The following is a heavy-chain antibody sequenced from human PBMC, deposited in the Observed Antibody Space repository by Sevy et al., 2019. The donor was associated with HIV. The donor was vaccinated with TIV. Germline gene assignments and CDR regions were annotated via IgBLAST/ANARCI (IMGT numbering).Heavy chain of an antibody. Sequence: GPSVKVSCKTSGYTFTRHTITWVRQAPGQALEWMGWIRTYNGNINYAQKFQDRVTMTIDTSTTTAYMDLRSLRSDDTAVYYCARSPHTSAWWWYLDFWGQGTLVTVSS. CDR2: IRTYNGNI. CDR3: ARSPHTSAWWWYLDF. CDR1: GYTFTRHT. J-gene: IGHJ4*02. D-gene: IGHD2-8*02. V-gene: IGHV1-18*01.